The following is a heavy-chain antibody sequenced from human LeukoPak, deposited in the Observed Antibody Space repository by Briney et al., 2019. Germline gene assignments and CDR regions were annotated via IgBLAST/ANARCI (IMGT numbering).Heavy chain of an antibody. J-gene: IGHJ4*02. D-gene: IGHD4-23*01. CDR2: IYSGGST. Sequence: PGGSLRLSCAASVFTVSSNYMSWVRQAPGKGLEWVSVIYSGGSTYYADSVKGRFTISRDNSKNTLYLQMNSLRAEDTAVYYCARTTVVSRYFDYWGQGTLVTVSS. CDR1: VFTVSSNY. CDR3: ARTTVVSRYFDY. V-gene: IGHV3-53*01.